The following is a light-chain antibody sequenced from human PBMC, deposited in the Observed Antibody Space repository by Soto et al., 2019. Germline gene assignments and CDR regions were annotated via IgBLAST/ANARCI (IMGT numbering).Light chain of an antibody. CDR3: QHYGSPLT. CDR1: QSVRSSY. CDR2: GAS. Sequence: ETVMTQSPATLSMSPGERATLSCRASQSVRSSYLAWYQQRPGQAPRLLIFGASFRATGIPDRFSGSGSGTDFTLTISRLEPEDFAVYYCQHYGSPLTFGGGTKVDIK. V-gene: IGKV3-20*01. J-gene: IGKJ4*01.